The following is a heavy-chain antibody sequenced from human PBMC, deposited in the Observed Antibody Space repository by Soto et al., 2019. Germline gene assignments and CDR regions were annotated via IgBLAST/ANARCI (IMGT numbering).Heavy chain of an antibody. CDR3: ARDWFGATIAAAVGAAAEYNWFDP. J-gene: IGHJ5*02. V-gene: IGHV1-46*03. CDR1: GYTFTSYY. CDR2: INPSGSST. D-gene: IGHD6-13*01. Sequence: ASVKVSCKASGYTFTSYYMHWVRQAPGQGLEKMGIINPSGSSTSYAQKFQGRVTMTRDTSTSTVYMELSSLRSEDTAVYYCARDWFGATIAAAVGAAAEYNWFDPWGQGTLVTVS.